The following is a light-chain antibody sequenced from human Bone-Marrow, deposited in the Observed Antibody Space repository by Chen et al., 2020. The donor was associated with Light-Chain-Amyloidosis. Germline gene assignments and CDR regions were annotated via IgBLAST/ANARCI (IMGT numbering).Light chain of an antibody. Sequence: DIQMTQSSSSLSASVGDRVTITCRASQSISRYLNWYQQKAGKAPKLLIYAASSLQSGVPSRFSGSGSGTDFALTISSLQPEDSATYYCQQSYSLWTFGQGTKVEIK. V-gene: IGKV1-39*01. CDR1: QSISRY. CDR3: QQSYSLWT. CDR2: AAS. J-gene: IGKJ1*01.